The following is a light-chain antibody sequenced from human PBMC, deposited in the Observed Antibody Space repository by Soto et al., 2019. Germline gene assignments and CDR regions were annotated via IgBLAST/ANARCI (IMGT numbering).Light chain of an antibody. J-gene: IGKJ1*01. V-gene: IGKV3-20*01. Sequence: EIVLTQSPATLSLSPGERAALSCRASQSVSTYLAWYQQKPGQAPRLLIYGTSTRATGIPDRFSGSGSGTDFTLTISRLEPEDFAVYYCQQYGSSPTFGQGTKVDI. CDR2: GTS. CDR1: QSVSTY. CDR3: QQYGSSPT.